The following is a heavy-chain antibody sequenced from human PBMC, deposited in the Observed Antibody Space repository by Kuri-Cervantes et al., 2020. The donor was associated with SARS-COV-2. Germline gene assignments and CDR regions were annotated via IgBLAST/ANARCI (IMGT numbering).Heavy chain of an antibody. Sequence: GESLKISCAASGFTFSSYAMSWVRQAPGKGLEWVSAISGSGGSTYYADSVKGRFTISRDNSKNTLYLQMKSLRAEDTAIYYCAKDLAPSLNWGQGTLVTVSS. CDR1: GFTFSSYA. V-gene: IGHV3-23*01. CDR2: ISGSGGST. CDR3: AKDLAPSLN. J-gene: IGHJ4*02. D-gene: IGHD6-6*01.